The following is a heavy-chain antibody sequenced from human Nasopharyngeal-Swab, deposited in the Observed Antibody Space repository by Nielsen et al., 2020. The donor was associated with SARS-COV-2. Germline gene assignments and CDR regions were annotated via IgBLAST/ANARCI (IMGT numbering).Heavy chain of an antibody. CDR1: GYSFAAYW. D-gene: IGHD6-13*01. CDR2: IYPGDSET. V-gene: IGHV5-51*01. CDR3: VRDSSSLYSYFYGRDV. Sequence: GESLKISCQASGYSFAAYWIGWVRQKPGKGLEWMGIIYPGDSETRYSPSFQGHVTISADMSTSTAYLQWSSLQASDTGIYYCVRDSSSLYSYFYGRDVWGQGTTVTVS. J-gene: IGHJ6*02.